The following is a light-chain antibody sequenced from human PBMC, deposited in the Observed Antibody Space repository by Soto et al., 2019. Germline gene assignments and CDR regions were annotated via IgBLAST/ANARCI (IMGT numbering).Light chain of an antibody. CDR3: QSYDSSLSAWV. Sequence: QSVLKQPPSVSGAPGQRVTISCTGSSSNIGAGYDVHWYQQLPGTAPRLLIFGNNNRPSGVPDRFSGSKSGTSASLAITGLQAGDEADYYCQSYDSSLSAWVFGGGTQLTVL. J-gene: IGLJ3*02. CDR1: SSNIGAGYD. V-gene: IGLV1-40*01. CDR2: GNN.